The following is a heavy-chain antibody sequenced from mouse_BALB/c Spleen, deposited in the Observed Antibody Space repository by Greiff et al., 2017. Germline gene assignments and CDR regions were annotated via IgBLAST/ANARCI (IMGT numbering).Heavy chain of an antibody. CDR3: ARALYYYGSSYGFDD. V-gene: IGHV5-6-5*01. Sequence: DVKLVESGGGLVKPGGSLKLSCAASGFTFSSYAMSWVRQTPEKRLEWVASISSGGGTYYPDPVTGRFTISRDNAKNTLYLEMSSLRSEDTAMYYCARALYYYGSSYGFDDWGQGTTLTVSS. CDR1: GFTFSSYA. CDR2: ISSGGGT. D-gene: IGHD1-1*01. J-gene: IGHJ2*01.